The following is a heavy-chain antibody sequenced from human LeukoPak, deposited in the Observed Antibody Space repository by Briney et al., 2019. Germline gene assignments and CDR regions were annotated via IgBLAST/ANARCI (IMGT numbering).Heavy chain of an antibody. V-gene: IGHV3-23*01. CDR1: GFTFSSQA. D-gene: IGHD6-19*01. CDR2: ISGSGGST. CDR3: AKDLLRVAVAGRDY. J-gene: IGHJ4*02. Sequence: GSLRLSCAASGFTFSSQAMSGVRQAPGKGLEWVSAISGSGGSTYYADSVKGRFTISRDNSKNTLYLQMNSLRAEDKAVYYCAKDLLRVAVAGRDYWGQGTRVTVSS.